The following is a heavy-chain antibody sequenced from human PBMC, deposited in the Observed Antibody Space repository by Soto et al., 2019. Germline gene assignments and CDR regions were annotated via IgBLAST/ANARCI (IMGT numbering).Heavy chain of an antibody. CDR3: ARXHKSGYSGYCQIYYFDY. CDR2: INHSGST. V-gene: IGHV4-34*01. J-gene: IGHJ4*02. CDR1: GGSFSCYY. D-gene: IGHD5-12*01. Sequence: SETLSLTCAVYGGSFSCYYWSWIRQPPGKGLEWIGEINHSGSTNYNPSLKSRVTISVDTSKNQFSLKLSSVTAADTAVYYCARXHKSGYSGYCQIYYFDYWGQGTLVTVSS.